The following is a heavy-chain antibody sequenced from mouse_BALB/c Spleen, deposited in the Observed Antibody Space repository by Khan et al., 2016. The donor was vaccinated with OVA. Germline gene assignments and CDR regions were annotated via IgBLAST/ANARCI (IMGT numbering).Heavy chain of an antibody. CDR1: GFTFSSFG. V-gene: IGHV5-17*02. CDR2: INSDSSTI. J-gene: IGHJ2*01. Sequence: EVQLVESGGGLVQPGGSRKLSCAASGFTFSSFGMHWVRQAPEKGLEWVAYINSDSSTIYSADPVKGRFTISRDNPKNTLFLQMTSLRAEDTAMYYCARGNWAYWGQGTTLTVSS. D-gene: IGHD4-1*01. CDR3: ARGNWAY.